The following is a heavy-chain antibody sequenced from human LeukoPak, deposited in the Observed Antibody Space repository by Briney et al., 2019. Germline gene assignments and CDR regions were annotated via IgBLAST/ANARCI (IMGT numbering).Heavy chain of an antibody. Sequence: GASVKASCKASGYTFTNSAIHWVRQAPGQRLEWMGWINPGNGNTKYSPKFQYRVTITRDTSASTAYMELISLTSEDTAVYYCARDEGSGWYLFTGFDYWGQGTLVTVSS. J-gene: IGHJ4*02. CDR2: INPGNGNT. D-gene: IGHD6-19*01. V-gene: IGHV1-3*01. CDR1: GYTFTNSA. CDR3: ARDEGSGWYLFTGFDY.